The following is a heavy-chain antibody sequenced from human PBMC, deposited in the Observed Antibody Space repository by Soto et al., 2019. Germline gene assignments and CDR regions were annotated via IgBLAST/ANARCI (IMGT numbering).Heavy chain of an antibody. D-gene: IGHD2-15*01. CDR3: AQSRGGTATGMDV. J-gene: IGHJ6*04. Sequence: EVQLVESGGGLVQPGRSLRLSCAASGLTFDEYGMHWVRQAPGKGLEWVSGISWNSGTIGYADSVKGRFTISRDIAKNRLYLQISSLRDEYTAFYYCAQSRGGTATGMDVWGEGSTVTVSS. CDR1: GLTFDEYG. CDR2: ISWNSGTI. V-gene: IGHV3-9*01.